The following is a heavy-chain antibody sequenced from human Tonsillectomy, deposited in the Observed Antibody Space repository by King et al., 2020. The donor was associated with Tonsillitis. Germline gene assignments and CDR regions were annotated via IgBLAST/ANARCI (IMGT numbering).Heavy chain of an antibody. CDR1: GFTFSSYA. V-gene: IGHV3-30-3*01. D-gene: IGHD2-2*01. CDR2: ISYDGSIK. Sequence: VQLVESGGGVVQPGRSLRLSCAASGFTFSSYAVHWVRQAPGKGLEWVAVISYDGSIKYYADSVKGRFTISRDNSKNTLFLQMNSLRAEDTAVYYCARDQEDIVVVPAASSYFHYWGQGTLVTVSS. J-gene: IGHJ4*02. CDR3: ARDQEDIVVVPAASSYFHY.